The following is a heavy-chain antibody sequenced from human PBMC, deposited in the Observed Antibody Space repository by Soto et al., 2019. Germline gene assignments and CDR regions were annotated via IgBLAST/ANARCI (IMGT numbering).Heavy chain of an antibody. CDR2: IYWDNDR. D-gene: IGHD2-15*01. V-gene: IGHV2-5*02. J-gene: IGHJ5*01. CDR1: GFSLTNSGVG. CDR3: ADRVSYSGSLDVGWFDS. Sequence: QITLKESGPTLVEPTQTLTLTCSFSGFSLTNSGVGVGWFSQAPGKALECLGIIYWDNDRRYNPSLKTRLTITKDTSKNHVVLTMTYMEPVDTGTYYCADRVSYSGSLDVGWFDSWCQETPVTVS.